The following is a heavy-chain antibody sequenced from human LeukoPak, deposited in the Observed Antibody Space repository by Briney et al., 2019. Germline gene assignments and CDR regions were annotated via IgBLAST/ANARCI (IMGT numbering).Heavy chain of an antibody. CDR3: AKDGTTTVTFDY. CDR1: GFTFSSYA. J-gene: IGHJ4*02. CDR2: ISGSGGST. V-gene: IGHV3-23*01. Sequence: PGGSLRLSCAASGFTFSSYAMSWVRQARGKGLEWVSVISGSGGSTYYRDSVKGRFTISRDNSKNTLYLQMNSLTAGDTAVYYCAKDGTTTVTFDYWGQGTLVTVSS. D-gene: IGHD4-11*01.